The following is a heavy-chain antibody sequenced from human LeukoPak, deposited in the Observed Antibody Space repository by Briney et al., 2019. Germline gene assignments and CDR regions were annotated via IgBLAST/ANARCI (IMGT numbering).Heavy chain of an antibody. CDR2: ISGSGGST. D-gene: IGHD3-10*01. J-gene: IGHJ4*02. CDR1: GFTFSSYA. V-gene: IGHV3-23*01. Sequence: GGSLRLSCAASGFTFSSYAKSWVRQAPGKGLEWVSAISGSGGSTYYADSVKGRFTISRDNSKNTLYLQMNSLRAEDTAVYYCAKDPGDEYYFDYWGQGTLVTVSS. CDR3: AKDPGDEYYFDY.